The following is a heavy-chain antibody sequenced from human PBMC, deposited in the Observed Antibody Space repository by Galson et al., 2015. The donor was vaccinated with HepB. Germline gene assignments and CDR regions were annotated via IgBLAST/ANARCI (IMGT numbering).Heavy chain of an antibody. CDR2: ISSSSSYI. CDR3: ARSYSSSSSWFDP. Sequence: SLRLSCAASGFTFSSYSMNWVRQAPGKGLEWVSSISSSSSYIYYADSVKGRFTISRDNAKNSLYLQMNSLRAEDTAVYYCARSYSSSSSWFDPWGQGTLVTVSS. J-gene: IGHJ5*02. V-gene: IGHV3-21*01. CDR1: GFTFSSYS. D-gene: IGHD6-6*01.